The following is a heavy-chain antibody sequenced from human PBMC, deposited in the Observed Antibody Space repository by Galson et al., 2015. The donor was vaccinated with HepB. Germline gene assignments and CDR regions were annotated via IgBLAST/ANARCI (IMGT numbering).Heavy chain of an antibody. CDR2: INPNSGGT. CDR3: ARLSGTYYYFDY. J-gene: IGHJ4*02. D-gene: IGHD1-26*01. CDR1: GYIFSDYY. Sequence: SVKVSCKASGYIFSDYYMHWVRQAPGQGLEWMGWINPNSGGTNYAQKFQGRVTMTRDTSISTAYMELSRLRFDDTAVYYCARLSGTYYYFDYWGQGTLVTVSS. V-gene: IGHV1-2*02.